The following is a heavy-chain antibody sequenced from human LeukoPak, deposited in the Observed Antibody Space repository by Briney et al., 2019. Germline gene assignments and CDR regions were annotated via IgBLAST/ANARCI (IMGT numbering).Heavy chain of an antibody. CDR1: GFTFSSYS. CDR2: ISSSSSYI. D-gene: IGHD5-18*01. CDR3: ARAPGYRGFLDY. Sequence: GGSLRLSCAASGFTFSSYSMNWVRQAPGKGLEWVSSISSSSSYIYYADSVKGRFTISRDNAKNSLYLQMNSLRAEDTAVYYCARAPGYRGFLDYWGQGNLITVSS. J-gene: IGHJ4*02. V-gene: IGHV3-21*01.